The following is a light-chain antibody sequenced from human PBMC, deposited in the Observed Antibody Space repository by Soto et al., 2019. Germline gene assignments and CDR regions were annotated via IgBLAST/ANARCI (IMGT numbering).Light chain of an antibody. Sequence: DIVLTQSPATLSLSPGEGATLSCRASQSVSSYLAWYQQKPGQAPRLLIYDASNRATGVPARFSGSGSGTDFTLAIRSLEPEDFAVYVCQQRADWYSFGQGTKLEIK. V-gene: IGKV3-11*01. J-gene: IGKJ2*01. CDR2: DAS. CDR1: QSVSSY. CDR3: QQRADWYS.